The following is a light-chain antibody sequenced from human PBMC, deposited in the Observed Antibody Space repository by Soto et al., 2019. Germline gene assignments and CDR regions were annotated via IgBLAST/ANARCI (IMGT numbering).Light chain of an antibody. CDR3: QQYRQTFT. J-gene: IGKJ3*01. CDR2: GAS. V-gene: IGKV3-20*01. Sequence: EIVLTQSPGTLSLSPGERATLSCRASQSVSSSYLAWYQQKPGQAPRLLIYGASSRATGIPDRFSGSGSGTDFTLTISRLEPEDFAVYYCQQYRQTFTFGPGTKVDIK. CDR1: QSVSSSY.